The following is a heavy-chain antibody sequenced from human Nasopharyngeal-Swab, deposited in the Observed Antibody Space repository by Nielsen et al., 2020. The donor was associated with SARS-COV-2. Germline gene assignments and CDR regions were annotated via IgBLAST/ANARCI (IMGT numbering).Heavy chain of an antibody. V-gene: IGHV3-48*04. CDR2: ISTTGFTT. D-gene: IGHD6-19*01. CDR1: EFTFSSYS. CDR3: AREVGAGFLDH. Sequence: GGSLSLSCAAFEFTFSSYSMHWVRQAPGKWLECISYISTTGFTTFYADSVTGRFTISRDDAKNAVYLQMNSLRADDTAVYYCAREVGAGFLDHWGQGTPVTVSS. J-gene: IGHJ4*02.